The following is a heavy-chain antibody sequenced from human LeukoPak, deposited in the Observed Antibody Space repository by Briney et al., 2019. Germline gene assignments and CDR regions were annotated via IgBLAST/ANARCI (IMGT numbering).Heavy chain of an antibody. Sequence: SETLSLTCSVSAGSISTYYWTWVRQPPGKGLEWIGYIYYTGSTNYNPSLKSRVTISVDTSKNQFSLKLSSVTAADTAVYYCARVRGWGYYYDYWGQGTLVTVSS. D-gene: IGHD3-22*01. CDR2: IYYTGST. CDR3: ARVRGWGYYYDY. V-gene: IGHV4-59*01. J-gene: IGHJ4*02. CDR1: AGSISTYY.